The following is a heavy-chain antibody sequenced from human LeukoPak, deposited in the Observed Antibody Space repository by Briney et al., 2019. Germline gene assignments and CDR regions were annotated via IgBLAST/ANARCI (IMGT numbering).Heavy chain of an antibody. J-gene: IGHJ4*02. CDR2: IYYSGST. Sequence: SETLSLTCTVSGGSISSGGYCWNWIRQHPGKGLEWIGYIYYSGSTYYNPSLKSRVTISVDTSKNQFSLKLSSVTAADTAVYYCARGFGDIDYWGQGTLVTVSS. CDR3: ARGFGDIDY. CDR1: GGSISSGGYC. D-gene: IGHD3-10*01. V-gene: IGHV4-31*03.